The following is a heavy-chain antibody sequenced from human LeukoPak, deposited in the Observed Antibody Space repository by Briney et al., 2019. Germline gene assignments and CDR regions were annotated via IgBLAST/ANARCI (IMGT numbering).Heavy chain of an antibody. V-gene: IGHV1-18*01. Sequence: ASVKVSCKASGYTLTSYGISWVRQAPGQGPEWMGWISGYNGNTNYAQKLQGRVTMTTDTSTSTAYMELRSLRSDDTAVYYCARDPAYGDAYYFDYWGQGTLVTVSS. CDR3: ARDPAYGDAYYFDY. CDR2: ISGYNGNT. CDR1: GYTLTSYG. D-gene: IGHD4-17*01. J-gene: IGHJ4*02.